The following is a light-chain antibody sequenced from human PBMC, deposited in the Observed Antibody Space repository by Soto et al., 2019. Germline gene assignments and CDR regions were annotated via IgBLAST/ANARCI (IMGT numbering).Light chain of an antibody. CDR2: GAS. CDR3: QQYKNWPLT. J-gene: IGKJ4*01. V-gene: IGKV3-15*01. CDR1: QSVSSN. Sequence: EIVMTQSPATLSVSPGERATLSCRASQSVSSNLAWYQQNPGQGPRLLIYGASTRATGIPARFSGSGSGTEFTLTISSLQSADFAVYHCQQYKNWPLTFGGGTRVEIK.